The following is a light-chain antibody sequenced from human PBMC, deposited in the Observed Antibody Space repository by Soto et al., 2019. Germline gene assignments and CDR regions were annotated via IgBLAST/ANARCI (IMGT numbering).Light chain of an antibody. CDR2: DTS. CDR3: QQYNHWPRMLS. J-gene: IGKJ4*01. V-gene: IGKV3-15*01. CDR1: QSLTSN. Sequence: EIILTQSPATLYVSPGERATLSCRASQSLTSNLAWYQQRPGQAPRLLIYDTSTRATDIPARFSGSGSGTEFTLTSASLESEDFVVYYCQQYNHWPRMLSFGGGTRV.